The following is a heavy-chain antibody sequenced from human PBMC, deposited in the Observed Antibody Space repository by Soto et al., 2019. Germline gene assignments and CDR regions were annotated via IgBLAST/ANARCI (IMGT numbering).Heavy chain of an antibody. V-gene: IGHV3-21*01. CDR2: ISSTSTYT. J-gene: IGHJ4*02. CDR1: GFTFRSYA. CDR3: ARDLALAGNY. D-gene: IGHD6-19*01. Sequence: GGSLRLSCAASGFTFRSYAMNWVRQTQEKGLEWVSSISSTSTYTHYADSVKGRFTTSRDNANNSLFLQMNSLRAEDTAIYYCARDLALAGNYWGQGALVTVSS.